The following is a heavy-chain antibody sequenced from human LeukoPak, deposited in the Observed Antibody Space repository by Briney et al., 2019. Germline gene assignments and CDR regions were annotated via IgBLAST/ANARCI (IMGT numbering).Heavy chain of an antibody. CDR3: ARHGAPSDIVVVPAAPDY. V-gene: IGHV4-61*02. CDR2: IYTSGST. CDR1: GGSISSGSYY. D-gene: IGHD2-2*01. Sequence: SETLSLTCTVSGGSISSGSYYWSWIRQPAGKGLEWIGRIYTSGSTNYNPSLKSRVTISVDTSKNQFSLKLSSVTAADTAVYYCARHGAPSDIVVVPAAPDYWGQGTLVTVSS. J-gene: IGHJ4*02.